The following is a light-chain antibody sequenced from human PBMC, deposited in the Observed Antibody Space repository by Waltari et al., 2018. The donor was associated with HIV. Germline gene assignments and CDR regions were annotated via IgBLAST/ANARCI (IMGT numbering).Light chain of an antibody. J-gene: IGLJ1*01. V-gene: IGLV1-51*02. CDR3: ATWDSRLNSYV. CDR1: ISNIGTNS. Sequence: QSVLTQPPSISAAPGQRITISCSGRISNIGTNSVSWYQQVPGTAPKLLIYENDKRPSGIPDRVSGSKSDTSATLGISGFRTGDEADYYCATWDSRLNSYVFGSGTTVIVL. CDR2: END.